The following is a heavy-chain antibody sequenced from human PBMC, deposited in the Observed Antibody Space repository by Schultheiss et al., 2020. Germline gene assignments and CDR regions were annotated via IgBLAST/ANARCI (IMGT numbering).Heavy chain of an antibody. V-gene: IGHV2-5*02. CDR3: ASSGELLGYWYFDL. Sequence: SGPTLVKPTQTLTLTCTFSGFSLSTSGVGVGWIRQPPGKALEWLALIYWDDDKRYSPSLKSRLTISKDTSKNQVVLTMTNMDPVDTATYYCASSGELLGYWYFDLWGRGTLVTVSS. J-gene: IGHJ2*01. D-gene: IGHD1-26*01. CDR2: IYWDDDK. CDR1: GFSLSTSGVG.